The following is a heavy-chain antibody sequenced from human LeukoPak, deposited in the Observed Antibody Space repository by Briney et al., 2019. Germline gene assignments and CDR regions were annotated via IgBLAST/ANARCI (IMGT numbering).Heavy chain of an antibody. Sequence: GGSLRLSCAASGFTLSSYAMSWVRQAPGKGLEWVSAISGSGGSTYYADSVKGRFTISRDNSKNTLYLQMNSLRAEDTAVYYCAKRDSSGSYPYYFDYWGQGTLVTVSS. CDR2: ISGSGGST. V-gene: IGHV3-23*01. D-gene: IGHD3-22*01. J-gene: IGHJ4*02. CDR3: AKRDSSGSYPYYFDY. CDR1: GFTLSSYA.